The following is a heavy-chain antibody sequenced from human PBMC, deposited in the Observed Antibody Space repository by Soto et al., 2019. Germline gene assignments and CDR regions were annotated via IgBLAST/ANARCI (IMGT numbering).Heavy chain of an antibody. J-gene: IGHJ6*02. D-gene: IGHD3-10*01. V-gene: IGHV2-5*02. Sequence: QITLKESGPTLVKPTQTLTLTCTFSGLALSTSGVGVAWIRQPPGKALAWLALIYWDDDKRYSPSLKSRLTITKDTSQHYVVLTMTNMYTVDTATYYCAHYGSGSYYNYYYGMDVWGQGTTVTVS. CDR1: GLALSTSGVG. CDR3: AHYGSGSYYNYYYGMDV. CDR2: IYWDDDK.